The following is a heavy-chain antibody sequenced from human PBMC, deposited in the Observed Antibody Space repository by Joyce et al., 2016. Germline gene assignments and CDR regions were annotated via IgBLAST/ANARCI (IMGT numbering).Heavy chain of an antibody. J-gene: IGHJ4*02. V-gene: IGHV4-59*01. CDR2: INHRGRT. D-gene: IGHD3-3*01. CDR1: GGSISSYY. Sequence: QVQLQESGPGLVKPSETLSLSCTVSGGSISSYYWSWIRQPPGKGLEWIGYINHRGRTNYNPSLKSRVTISVDTSKNEFSLKMTAVTAADTAVYYCARGNDYDYWSGHEAHYFDYWGQGTLVTVSS. CDR3: ARGNDYDYWSGHEAHYFDY.